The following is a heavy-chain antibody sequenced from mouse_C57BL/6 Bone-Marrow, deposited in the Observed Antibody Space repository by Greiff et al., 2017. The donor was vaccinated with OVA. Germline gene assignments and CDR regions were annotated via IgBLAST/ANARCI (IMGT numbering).Heavy chain of an antibody. CDR1: GFSLTSYG. D-gene: IGHD2-4*01. V-gene: IGHV2-2*01. Sequence: QVQLQQSGPGLVQPSQSLSITCTVSGFSLTSYGVHWVRQSPGKGLEWLGVIWSGGSTDYNAAFISRLSISKDNSKSQVFFKMNSLQADDTAIYYCARNDYDVGAYWGQGTLVTVSA. J-gene: IGHJ3*01. CDR2: IWSGGST. CDR3: ARNDYDVGAY.